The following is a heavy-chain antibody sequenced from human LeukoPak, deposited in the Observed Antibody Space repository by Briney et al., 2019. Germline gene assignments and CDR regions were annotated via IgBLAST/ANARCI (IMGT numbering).Heavy chain of an antibody. CDR3: ASTGYSSGSNFDY. CDR1: GFTFSGTW. J-gene: IGHJ4*02. D-gene: IGHD6-19*01. V-gene: IGHV3-74*01. Sequence: GGSLRLSCATSGFTFSGTWMHWVRQAPGEGLVWVSRIRSDGSDTRYAESVKGRFTISRDNAKNSLYLQMNSLRAEDTAVYYCASTGYSSGSNFDYWGQGTLVTVSS. CDR2: IRSDGSDT.